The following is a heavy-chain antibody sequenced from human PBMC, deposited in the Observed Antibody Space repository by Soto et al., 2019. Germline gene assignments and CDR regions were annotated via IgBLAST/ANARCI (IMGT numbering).Heavy chain of an antibody. CDR2: IYYSGST. CDR1: GGSISSYY. J-gene: IGHJ4*02. Sequence: QVQLQESGPGLVKPSETLSLTCTVSGGSISSYYWSWIRQPPGKGLEWIEYIYYSGSTNYNPSLKSRVTISVDTSKNQFSLKLSSVTAADTAVYYCAREYCTNGVCYTGFDYWGQGTLVTVSS. CDR3: AREYCTNGVCYTGFDY. D-gene: IGHD2-8*01. V-gene: IGHV4-59*01.